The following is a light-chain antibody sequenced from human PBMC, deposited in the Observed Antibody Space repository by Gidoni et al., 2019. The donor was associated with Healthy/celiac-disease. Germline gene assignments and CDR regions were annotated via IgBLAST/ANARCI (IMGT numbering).Light chain of an antibody. V-gene: IGKV4-1*01. CDR2: WAS. CDR3: QQYYSTPYT. J-gene: IGKJ2*01. CDR1: QSVLYSSNNKNY. Sequence: DIVMTQSPDSLAVSLGERATINCKSSQSVLYSSNNKNYLAWYQQKPGQPPKLLIYWASTRESGVPDRFSGSGSGTDFTLTISSLQAEDVAVYYCQQYYSTPYTFDQGTKLAIK.